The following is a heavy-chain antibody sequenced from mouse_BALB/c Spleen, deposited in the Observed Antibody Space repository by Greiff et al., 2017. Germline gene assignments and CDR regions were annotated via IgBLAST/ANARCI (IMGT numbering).Heavy chain of an antibody. CDR1: GFTFSSYA. J-gene: IGHJ4*01. CDR2: ISSGGSYT. CDR3: AREGGDVYAMDY. V-gene: IGHV5-9-4*01. Sequence: EVQGVESGGGLVKPGGSLKLSCAASGFTFSSYAMSWVRQSPEKRLEWVAEISSGGSYTYYPDTVTGRFTISRDNAKNTLYLEMSSLRSEDTAMYYCAREGGDVYAMDYWGQGTSVTVSS.